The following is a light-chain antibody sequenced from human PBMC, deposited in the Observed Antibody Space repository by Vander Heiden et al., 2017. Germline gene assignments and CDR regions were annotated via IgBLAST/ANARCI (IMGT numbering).Light chain of an antibody. Sequence: DIQMTQSPSTLSASVGDRVTITCRASQTIGSWLAWYQQKPGKAPKLLIYKASSLESGVPSRFSGSGSGTEFTLTIRRLQPDDFATYYCQQCNIYPYTFGQGTKLEIK. CDR2: KAS. CDR3: QQCNIYPYT. V-gene: IGKV1-5*03. CDR1: QTIGSW. J-gene: IGKJ2*01.